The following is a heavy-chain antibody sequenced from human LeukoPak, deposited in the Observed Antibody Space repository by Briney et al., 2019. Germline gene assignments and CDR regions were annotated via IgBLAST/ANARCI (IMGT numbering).Heavy chain of an antibody. J-gene: IGHJ4*02. CDR1: GGSISSYY. CDR3: ASGIEYSSSKFDY. Sequence: SETLSLTCIVSGGSISSYYRSWIRQPPGKGLEWMGHIYYSGGTNYNPYPMSRVTISVDTSKNQFSLKLSCVTAEDTAVYYCASGIEYSSSKFDYWGQGTLVTVSS. V-gene: IGHV4-59*01. CDR2: IYYSGGT. D-gene: IGHD6-6*01.